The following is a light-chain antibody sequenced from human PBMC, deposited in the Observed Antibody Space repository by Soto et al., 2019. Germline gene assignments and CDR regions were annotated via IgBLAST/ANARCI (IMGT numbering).Light chain of an antibody. CDR1: QSVSTS. CDR2: SAS. V-gene: IGKV3-15*01. Sequence: EVVMTQSPATLSVFPGERVTLSCRASQSVSTSLAWYQQKPGQAPRLLIYSASTRATGIPARFSGSGSGTEFTLTISSLESEDFAVYYCQQSIHGYTFGQGTKVDIK. CDR3: QQSIHGYT. J-gene: IGKJ2*01.